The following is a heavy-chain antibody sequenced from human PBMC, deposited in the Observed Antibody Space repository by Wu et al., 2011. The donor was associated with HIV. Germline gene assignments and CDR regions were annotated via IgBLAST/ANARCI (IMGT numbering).Heavy chain of an antibody. CDR1: GGIFNSYT. CDR2: FVPIFGSP. CDR3: ARPSWGRGALDV. D-gene: IGHD3-16*01. V-gene: IGHV1-69*08. J-gene: IGHJ3*01. Sequence: QVQLVQSGAEVKKPGSSVKVSCKASGGIFNSYTITWVRQAPGHGLEWMGSFVPIFGSPDYAQKFQGRVTISADKSTDTAYMEMTGLTSEDTAVYYCARPSWGRGALDVWGQGTLVTVSS.